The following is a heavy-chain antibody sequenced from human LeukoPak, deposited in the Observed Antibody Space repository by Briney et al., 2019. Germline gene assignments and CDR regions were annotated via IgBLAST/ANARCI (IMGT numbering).Heavy chain of an antibody. CDR3: ASKYYDFWSGYQNLYYYYGMDV. J-gene: IGHJ6*02. V-gene: IGHV3-23*01. CDR1: GFTFSSYA. CDR2: ISGSVGST. Sequence: GGSLRLPCAASGFTFSSYAMSWVRQAPRKGLEWVSAISGSVGSTYYADSVKGRFTISRDNSKNTLYLQMNSLRAEDTAVYYCASKYYDFWSGYQNLYYYYGMDVWGQGTTVTVSS. D-gene: IGHD3-3*01.